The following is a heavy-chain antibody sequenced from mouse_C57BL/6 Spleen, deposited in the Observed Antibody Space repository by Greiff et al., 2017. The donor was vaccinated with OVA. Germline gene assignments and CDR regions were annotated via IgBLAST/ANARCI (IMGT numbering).Heavy chain of an antibody. CDR1: GFTFSSYT. Sequence: EVMLVESGGGLVKPGGSLKLSCAASGFTFSSYTMSWVRQTPEKRLEWVATISGGGGNTYYPDSVKGRFTISRDNAKNTLYLQMSSLRSDDTALYYCAREGDSSGYWYFDVWGTGTTVTVSS. CDR2: ISGGGGNT. CDR3: AREGDSSGYWYFDV. D-gene: IGHD3-2*02. J-gene: IGHJ1*03. V-gene: IGHV5-9*01.